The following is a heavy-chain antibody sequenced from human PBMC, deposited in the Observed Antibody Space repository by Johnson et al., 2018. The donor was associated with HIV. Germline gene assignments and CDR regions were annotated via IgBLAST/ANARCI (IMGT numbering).Heavy chain of an antibody. CDR2: IYSGGST. J-gene: IGHJ3*02. V-gene: IGHV3-53*01. CDR1: GFTVSSNY. Sequence: EVQLVESGGGLIQPGGSLRLSCAASGFTVSSNYMSWVRQAPGKGLAWVSVIYSGGSTYYADSVKGRFTISRDNSKNTLYLQMNSLRAEDTAVYYCARDSSSWLPSGAFDIWGQGTMVTVAS. D-gene: IGHD6-13*01. CDR3: ARDSSSWLPSGAFDI.